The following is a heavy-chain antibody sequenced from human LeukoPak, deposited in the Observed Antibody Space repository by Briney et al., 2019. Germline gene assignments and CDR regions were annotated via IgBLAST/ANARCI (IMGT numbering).Heavy chain of an antibody. V-gene: IGHV3-30*18. D-gene: IGHD5-12*01. J-gene: IGHJ6*04. CDR1: GFTFSTYG. CDR3: AKERRGYSGYERSYYYYYGMDV. CDR2: ISNDGSNK. Sequence: GGSLRLSCAVSGFTFSTYGMHWVRQAPGKGLEWVAVISNDGSNKYYAGSVKGRFTISRDKSKNTLYLQMNSLRAEDTAVYYCAKERRGYSGYERSYYYYYGMDVWGKGTTVTVSS.